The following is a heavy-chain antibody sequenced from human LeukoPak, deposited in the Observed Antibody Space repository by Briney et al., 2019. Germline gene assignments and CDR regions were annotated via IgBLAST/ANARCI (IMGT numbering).Heavy chain of an antibody. V-gene: IGHV1-69*04. D-gene: IGHD3-10*01. CDR1: GGTFSSYA. Sequence: SVKVSCKASGGTFSSYAISWVRQAPGQGREWMGRIIPILGIANYAQKFQGRVTITADKSTSTAYMELSSLRSEDTAVYYCALGITIVRGVVWGQGTLVTVPS. J-gene: IGHJ1*01. CDR2: IIPILGIA. CDR3: ALGITIVRGVV.